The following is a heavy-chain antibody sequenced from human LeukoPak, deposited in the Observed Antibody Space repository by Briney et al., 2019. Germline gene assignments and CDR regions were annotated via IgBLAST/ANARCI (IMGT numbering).Heavy chain of an antibody. CDR3: ARGLSDFDY. D-gene: IGHD6-19*01. CDR1: GFTFSSYA. J-gene: IGHJ4*02. Sequence: PGGSLRLSCAASGFTFSSYAMSWVRQAPGKGLEWVAVIWYDGSNKYYADSVKGRFTISRDNSKNTLYLQMNSLRAEDTAVYYCARGLSDFDYWGQGTLVTVSS. V-gene: IGHV3-33*08. CDR2: IWYDGSNK.